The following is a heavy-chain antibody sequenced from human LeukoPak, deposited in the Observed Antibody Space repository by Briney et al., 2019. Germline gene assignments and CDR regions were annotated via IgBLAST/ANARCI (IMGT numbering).Heavy chain of an antibody. V-gene: IGHV3-74*03. D-gene: IGHD4-17*01. Sequence: PGGSLRLSCAASGFTFSSYWMLWVRQAPGKGLVWVSRINSDGSATTYADSVKGRFTISRDNAKNTLYLQMNGLRAEDTAVYYCARDVRYGDYVVDYWGQGTLVTVSS. CDR3: ARDVRYGDYVVDY. CDR1: GFTFSSYW. CDR2: INSDGSAT. J-gene: IGHJ4*02.